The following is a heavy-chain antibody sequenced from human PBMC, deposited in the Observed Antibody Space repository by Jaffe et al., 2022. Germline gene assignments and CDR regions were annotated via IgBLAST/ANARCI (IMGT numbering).Heavy chain of an antibody. CDR1: GGSISSSSYY. D-gene: IGHD6-19*01. J-gene: IGHJ4*02. V-gene: IGHV4-39*01. CDR3: ARHSTGPYSSGLGY. CDR2: IYYSGST. Sequence: QLQLQESGPGLVKPSETLSLTCTVSGGSISSSSYYWGWIRQPPGKGLEWIGSIYYSGSTYYNPSLKSRVTISVDTSKNQFSLKLSSVTAADTAVYYCARHSTGPYSSGLGYWGQGTLVTVSS.